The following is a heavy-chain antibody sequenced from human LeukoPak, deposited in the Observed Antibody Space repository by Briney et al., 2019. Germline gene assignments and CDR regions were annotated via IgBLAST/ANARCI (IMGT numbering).Heavy chain of an antibody. CDR1: GYTFTSYG. J-gene: IGHJ3*02. CDR3: ARARTLDPVQYRLLRYAFDI. D-gene: IGHD2-2*01. CDR2: ISAYNGNT. V-gene: IGHV1-18*01. Sequence: ASVTVSCKASGYTFTSYGISWVRQAPGQGLEWMGWISAYNGNTNYAQKLQGRVTMTTDTSTSTAYMEQRSLRSDDTAVYSCARARTLDPVQYRLLRYAFDIWGQGTMVTVSS.